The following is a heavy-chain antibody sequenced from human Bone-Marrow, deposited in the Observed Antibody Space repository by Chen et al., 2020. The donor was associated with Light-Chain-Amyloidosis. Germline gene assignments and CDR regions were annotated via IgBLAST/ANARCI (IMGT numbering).Heavy chain of an antibody. CDR2: ISTSGSAI. V-gene: IGHV3-48*03. CDR1: GFTFSRSD. Sequence: EVQLVESGGGLVQPGGSLRLSCAAYGFTFSRSDMNWVRQAPGKGLEWISYISTSGSAIFYADSVKGLFTISRDNAGNSVFLQMNSLRVDDTAIYYCAKEGLYGRYFDFWGQGTLVTVSS. CDR3: AKEGLYGRYFDF. J-gene: IGHJ4*02. D-gene: IGHD3-10*01.